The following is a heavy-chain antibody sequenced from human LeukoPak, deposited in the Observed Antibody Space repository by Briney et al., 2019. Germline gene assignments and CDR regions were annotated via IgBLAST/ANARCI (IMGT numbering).Heavy chain of an antibody. Sequence: SVKVSCKASGGTFSSYAISWVRQAPGHGLEWIGGIIPIFGTANYAQKFQGRVTITADKSTSTAYMELSSLRSEDTAVYYCARAGYCSSTSCLSLWGQGTLVTVSS. CDR2: IIPIFGTA. D-gene: IGHD2-2*01. V-gene: IGHV1-69*06. CDR3: ARAGYCSSTSCLSL. CDR1: GGTFSSYA. J-gene: IGHJ4*02.